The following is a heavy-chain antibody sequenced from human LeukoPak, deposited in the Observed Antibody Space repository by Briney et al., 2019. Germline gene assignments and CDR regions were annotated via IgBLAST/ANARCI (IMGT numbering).Heavy chain of an antibody. Sequence: GGSLRLSCAASGFTFSSYSMNWVRQAPGKGLEWVSSISSSSSYIYYADSVKGRFTISRDNAKNSLYLQMNSLRVEDTAVYYCARVAPDSDAFDIWGQGTMVTVSS. V-gene: IGHV3-21*04. J-gene: IGHJ3*02. CDR2: ISSSSSYI. CDR3: ARVAPDSDAFDI. CDR1: GFTFSSYS. D-gene: IGHD2-15*01.